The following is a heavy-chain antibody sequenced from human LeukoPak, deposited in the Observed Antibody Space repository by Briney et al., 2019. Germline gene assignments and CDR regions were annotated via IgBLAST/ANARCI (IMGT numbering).Heavy chain of an antibody. D-gene: IGHD6-13*01. CDR2: INHSGST. J-gene: IGHJ4*02. CDR3: ARGLGAAAGTGRGIYFDY. CDR1: GGSFSGHY. Sequence: PSETLSLTCAVYGGSFSGHYWSWIRQPPGKGLEWIGEINHSGSTNYNPSLKSRVTISVDTSKNQFSLKLSSVTAADTAVCYSARGLGAAAGTGRGIYFDYWGQGTLVTVSS. V-gene: IGHV4-34*01.